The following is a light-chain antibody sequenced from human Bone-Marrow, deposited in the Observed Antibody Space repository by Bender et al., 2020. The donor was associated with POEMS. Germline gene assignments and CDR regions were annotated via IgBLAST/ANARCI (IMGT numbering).Light chain of an antibody. J-gene: IGLJ3*02. CDR1: SSNIESHT. CDR2: SNN. Sequence: QSVLTQPPSASETPGQRVTISCSGSSSNIESHTVNWYQHLPATAPKLLIYSNNQRPSGVPDRFSGSKSGTSASLAISGLQSEDEADYYCAVWDDNLDGWVFGGGTKLTVL. V-gene: IGLV1-44*01. CDR3: AVWDDNLDGWV.